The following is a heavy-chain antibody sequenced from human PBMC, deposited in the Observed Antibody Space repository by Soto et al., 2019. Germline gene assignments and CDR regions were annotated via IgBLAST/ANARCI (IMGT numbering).Heavy chain of an antibody. CDR2: ISGSGGST. D-gene: IGHD3-10*01. J-gene: IGHJ6*03. CDR3: AKDPGRSARDYYYYYMDV. Sequence: GGSLRLSCAASGFTFSSYAMSWVRQAPGKGLEWVSAISGSGGSTYYADSVKGRFTISRDNSKNTLYLQMNSLRAEDTAVYYCAKDPGRSARDYYYYYMDVWGKGTTVTVSS. V-gene: IGHV3-23*01. CDR1: GFTFSSYA.